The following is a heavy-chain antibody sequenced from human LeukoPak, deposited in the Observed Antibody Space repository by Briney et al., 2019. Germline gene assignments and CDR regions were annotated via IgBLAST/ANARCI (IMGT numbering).Heavy chain of an antibody. CDR3: ARDQYISSFRYYGMDV. Sequence: SETLSLTCTVSGGSISISGYYWTWIRQHPGRGLEWVGYIDNSGTTYYNPSPKSRVTISADTSKNQFSLRLSSVTAADTAVYYCARDQYISSFRYYGMDVWGQGTTVTVSS. V-gene: IGHV4-31*03. CDR2: IDNSGTT. J-gene: IGHJ6*02. D-gene: IGHD6-13*01. CDR1: GGSISISGYY.